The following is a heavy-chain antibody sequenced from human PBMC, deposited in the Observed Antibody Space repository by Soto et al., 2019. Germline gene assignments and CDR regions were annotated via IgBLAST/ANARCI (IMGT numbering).Heavy chain of an antibody. J-gene: IGHJ4*02. CDR1: GGSISSSIYY. D-gene: IGHD2-21*02. CDR3: ARIKVVTSKSAFDY. V-gene: IGHV4-39*01. Sequence: SETLSLTCTVSGGSISSSIYYWGWIRQPPGKGLEWIGSSDYSGTTYYNPSLKSRVTISADASKNQFSLKLTSVTAADTAVYYCARIKVVTSKSAFDYWGQGTLVTVSS. CDR2: SDYSGTT.